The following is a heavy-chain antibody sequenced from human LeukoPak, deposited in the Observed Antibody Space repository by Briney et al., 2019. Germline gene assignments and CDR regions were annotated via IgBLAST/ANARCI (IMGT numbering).Heavy chain of an antibody. CDR2: IYYSGTT. Sequence: NPSETLSLTCAVSGYYIRSGYLWGWIRQSPGKGLEWLGSIYYSGTTYYNPPLKSRVTLTVDTSKNHFSLKLSSVTAADTAVYYCASANFSPFYDFWSGYNGFSKWFDPWGQGTLVTVSS. V-gene: IGHV4-38-2*01. J-gene: IGHJ5*02. CDR1: GYYIRSGYL. D-gene: IGHD3-3*01. CDR3: ASANFSPFYDFWSGYNGFSKWFDP.